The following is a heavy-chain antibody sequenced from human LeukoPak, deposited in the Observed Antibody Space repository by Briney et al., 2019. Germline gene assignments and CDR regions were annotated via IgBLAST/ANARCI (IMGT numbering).Heavy chain of an antibody. Sequence: SATPSLIYTVSGGSIDSSGYNLGRIRQPPGKEMKWIGCVYYGGDAYYNPSLKSRVTISADLSKNQFSLSLISVTAADPALYYCARLFSRGWPYYYGLGAWGQGTTVTVSS. CDR1: GGSIDSSGYN. CDR3: ARLFSRGWPYYYGLGA. D-gene: IGHD6-19*01. J-gene: IGHJ6*02. CDR2: VYYGGDA. V-gene: IGHV4-39*01.